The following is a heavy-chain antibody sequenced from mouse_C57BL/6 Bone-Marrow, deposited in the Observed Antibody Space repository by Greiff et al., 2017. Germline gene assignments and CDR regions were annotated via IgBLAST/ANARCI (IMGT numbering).Heavy chain of an antibody. D-gene: IGHD1-1*01. V-gene: IGHV5-6*01. CDR1: GFTFSSYG. Sequence: VQLQQSGGDLVKPGGSLKLSCAASGFTFSSYGLSWVRQTPDKRLEWVATISSGGSYTYYQDSVKGRFTISRYNDKNTLYLQMISLKSEDTAMYYCARHITTDSSRVAYWGQGTLVSVAA. J-gene: IGHJ3*01. CDR3: ARHITTDSSRVAY. CDR2: ISSGGSYT.